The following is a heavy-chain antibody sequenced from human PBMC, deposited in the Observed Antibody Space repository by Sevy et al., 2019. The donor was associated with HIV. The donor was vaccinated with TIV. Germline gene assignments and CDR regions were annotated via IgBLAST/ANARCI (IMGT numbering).Heavy chain of an antibody. D-gene: IGHD3-3*01. V-gene: IGHV3-33*01. J-gene: IGHJ4*02. CDR2: IWYDGSNK. CDR3: AGDDQYYDFWGGYYLGVDY. Sequence: GGSLRLSCAASGFTFSSYGMHWVRQAPGKGLEWVAVIWYDGSNKYYADSVKGRLTISKENSKNTLYLQMNSLRAEGTAVYYGAGDDQYYDFWGGYYLGVDYWGQGTLVTVSS. CDR1: GFTFSSYG.